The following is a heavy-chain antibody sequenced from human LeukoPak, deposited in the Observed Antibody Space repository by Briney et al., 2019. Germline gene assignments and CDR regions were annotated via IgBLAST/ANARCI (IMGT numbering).Heavy chain of an antibody. Sequence: SVKVSCKVSGYTSPFYGITWVRQAPGQGLEWMGGIIPIFGTANYAQKFQGRVTITADESTSTAYMELSSLRSEDTAVYYCASSSQYSGSYYGDYWGQGTLVTVSS. CDR3: ASSSQYSGSYYGDY. V-gene: IGHV1-69*13. CDR1: GYTSPFYG. J-gene: IGHJ4*02. CDR2: IIPIFGTA. D-gene: IGHD1-26*01.